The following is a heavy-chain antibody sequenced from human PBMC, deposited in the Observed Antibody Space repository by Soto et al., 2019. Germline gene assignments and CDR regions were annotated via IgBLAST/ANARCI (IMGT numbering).Heavy chain of an antibody. CDR1: GFPFSRYE. CDR3: ARDQEVHDSRGHKIRAMDV. D-gene: IGHD6-19*01. J-gene: IGHJ6*02. V-gene: IGHV3-48*03. Sequence: GGSLRLSCAASGFPFSRYEMNWVRQAPGKGLEWISYISESGTSMYYADAVKGRFAISRDNAQNSLYLQMNSLRIEDTAVYYCARDQEVHDSRGHKIRAMDVGGQGTTVTVS. CDR2: ISESGTSM.